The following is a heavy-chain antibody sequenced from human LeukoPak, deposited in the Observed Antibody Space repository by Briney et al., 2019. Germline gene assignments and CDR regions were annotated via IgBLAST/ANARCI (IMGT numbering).Heavy chain of an antibody. Sequence: GGSLRLSCAASGFTFNTYNMNWVRQAPGKGLEWVSSISSSSSSYIYYADSVKGRFTISRDNSKNTLYLQMHSLRAEDTAVYYCAKESLRVVPSATFDYWGQGTLVTVSS. CDR2: ISSSSSSYI. D-gene: IGHD2-2*01. V-gene: IGHV3-21*04. J-gene: IGHJ4*02. CDR3: AKESLRVVPSATFDY. CDR1: GFTFNTYN.